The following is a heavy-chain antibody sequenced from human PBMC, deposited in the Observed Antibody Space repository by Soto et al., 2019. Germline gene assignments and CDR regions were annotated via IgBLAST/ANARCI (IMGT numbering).Heavy chain of an antibody. V-gene: IGHV4-59*01. D-gene: IGHD6-13*01. CDR1: GGSISSYY. CDR3: AGLALFSSSWYGGYFDY. J-gene: IGHJ4*02. CDR2: IYYSGST. Sequence: PSETLSLTCTVSGGSISSYYWSWIRQPPGKGLEWIGYIYYSGSTNYNPSLKSRVTISVDTSKNQFSLKLSSVTAADTAVYYCAGLALFSSSWYGGYFDYWGQGTLVTAPQ.